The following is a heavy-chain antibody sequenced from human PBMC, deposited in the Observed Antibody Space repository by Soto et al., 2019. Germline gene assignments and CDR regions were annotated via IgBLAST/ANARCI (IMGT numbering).Heavy chain of an antibody. V-gene: IGHV3-23*01. CDR3: AKDYYDSLLNDAFDI. Sequence: PGGSLRLSCAASGFTFSSYAMSLGRQAPGRGLEWVSAISGSGGSTYYADSVKGWFAISRDNSKNTLYLQMNSLRAEDTAVYYCAKDYYDSLLNDAFDIWGQGTMVTVSS. J-gene: IGHJ3*02. D-gene: IGHD3-22*01. CDR1: GFTFSSYA. CDR2: ISGSGGST.